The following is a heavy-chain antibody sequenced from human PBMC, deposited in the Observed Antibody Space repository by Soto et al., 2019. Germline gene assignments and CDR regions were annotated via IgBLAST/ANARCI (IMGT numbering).Heavy chain of an antibody. CDR1: GGTFSSYA. J-gene: IGHJ5*02. V-gene: IGHV1-69*05. D-gene: IGHD5-18*01. CDR2: IIPIFGTA. Sequence: SVKVSCKASGGTFSSYAISWVRQAPGQGLEWMGGIIPIFGTANYAQKFQGRVTITRDTSASTAYMELSSLRSEDTAVYYCARAQGYSNWFDPWGQGTLVTVSS. CDR3: ARAQGYSNWFDP.